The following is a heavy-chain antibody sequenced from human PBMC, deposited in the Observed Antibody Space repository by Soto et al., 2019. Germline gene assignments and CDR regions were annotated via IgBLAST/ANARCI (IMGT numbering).Heavy chain of an antibody. Sequence: QVQLVESGGGVVQPGRSLRLSCADSGLSFSSYGMHWVRQAPGEGLEWVAAISYDGSNKNYLASVEGRFTISRDNSKNTLYLQMHALRPADTDGYYCARDSYYHSSSGSSVFDYWGQGTLVTVSS. D-gene: IGHD3-3*02. V-gene: IGHV3-30*03. CDR1: GLSFSSYG. J-gene: IGHJ4*02. CDR3: ARDSYYHSSSGSSVFDY. CDR2: ISYDGSNK.